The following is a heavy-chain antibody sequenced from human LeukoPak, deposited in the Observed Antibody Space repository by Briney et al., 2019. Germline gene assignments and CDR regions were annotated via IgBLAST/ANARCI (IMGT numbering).Heavy chain of an antibody. V-gene: IGHV3-30*18. Sequence: GGSLRLSCAASGFTFSSYGMHWVRQAPGKGLEWVAVISYDGSNKYYADSVKGRFTISRDNSKNTLYLQMNSLRAEDTAVYYCAKDQELLWFGELWAPRDYWGQGTLVTVSS. CDR2: ISYDGSNK. D-gene: IGHD3-10*01. J-gene: IGHJ4*02. CDR1: GFTFSSYG. CDR3: AKDQELLWFGELWAPRDY.